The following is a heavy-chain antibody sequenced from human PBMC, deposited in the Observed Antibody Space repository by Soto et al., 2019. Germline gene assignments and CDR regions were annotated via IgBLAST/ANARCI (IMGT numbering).Heavy chain of an antibody. D-gene: IGHD3-3*02. CDR2: IYYSGST. CDR3: ATLLSDYYYYYYMDV. CDR1: GGSISSSSYY. J-gene: IGHJ6*03. V-gene: IGHV4-39*01. Sequence: SETLSLTCTVSGGSISSSSYYWGWIRQPPGKGLEWIGSIYYSGSTYYNPSLKSRVTISVDTSKNQFSLKLSSVTAADTAVYYCATLLSDYYYYYYMDVWGKGTTVTVSS.